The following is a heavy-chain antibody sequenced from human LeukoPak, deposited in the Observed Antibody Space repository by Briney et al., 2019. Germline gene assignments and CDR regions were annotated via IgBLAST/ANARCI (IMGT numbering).Heavy chain of an antibody. V-gene: IGHV1-69*06. CDR3: ARDGRTFIYGDHSYFDY. Sequence: SVKVSCKASGGTFSSFAFSWVRQAPGQGLEWMGGLIPIFGTANYAQKFQGRVTITADKSTSTAYMELSSLRSEDTAVYYCARDGRTFIYGDHSYFDYWGQGTLVTVSS. D-gene: IGHD4-17*01. CDR2: LIPIFGTA. J-gene: IGHJ4*02. CDR1: GGTFSSFA.